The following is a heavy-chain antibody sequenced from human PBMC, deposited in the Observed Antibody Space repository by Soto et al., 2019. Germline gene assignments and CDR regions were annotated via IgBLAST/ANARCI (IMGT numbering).Heavy chain of an antibody. Sequence: QVQLVQSGGEVKKPGASVKVSCKTSGYSFTTYGISWVRQAPGQGLEWMGWISGYNGNTNYAQKFHDRVTMTTDTSTSTAYMELRSLRSDDSAVYYCAREGPAPYYYYGMDVWGQGSTVAVSS. CDR3: AREGPAPYYYYGMDV. CDR1: GYSFTTYG. J-gene: IGHJ6*02. CDR2: ISGYNGNT. V-gene: IGHV1-18*01.